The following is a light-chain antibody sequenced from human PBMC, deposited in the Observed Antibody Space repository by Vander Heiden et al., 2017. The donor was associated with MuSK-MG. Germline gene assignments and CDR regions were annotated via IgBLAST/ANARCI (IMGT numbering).Light chain of an antibody. V-gene: IGLV6-57*03. CDR3: QSYDSSNHVG. CDR2: DEN. Sequence: NFMLTQPPSVSESPGKTVTISCTRSSASIATNYVQWYQQRPGSAQTIGSEDENRRPSGVPDRFSGSIDSSSKYASLHISGLKTEDEADYYCQSYDSSNHVGVGGGTKVPV. J-gene: IGLJ2*01. CDR1: SASIATNY.